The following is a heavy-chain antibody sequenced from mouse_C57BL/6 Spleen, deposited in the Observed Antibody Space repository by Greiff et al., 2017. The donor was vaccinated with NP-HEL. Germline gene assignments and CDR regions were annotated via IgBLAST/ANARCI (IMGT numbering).Heavy chain of an antibody. V-gene: IGHV1-64*01. CDR3: AESSGYGWFGY. D-gene: IGHD3-2*02. Sequence: QVQLQQPGAELVKPGASVKLSCKASGYTFTSYWMHWVKQRPGQGLEWIGMIHPNSGSTNYNEKFKSKATLTVDKSSSTAYIQLSSLTSEDSAVYYCAESSGYGWFGYWGQGTLVTVSA. CDR2: IHPNSGST. J-gene: IGHJ3*01. CDR1: GYTFTSYW.